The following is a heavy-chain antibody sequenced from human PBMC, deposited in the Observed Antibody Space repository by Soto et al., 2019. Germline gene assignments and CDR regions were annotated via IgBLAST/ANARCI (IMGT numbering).Heavy chain of an antibody. CDR3: AKATTNGGWFNPFDS. CDR2: LSGSGTST. V-gene: IGHV3-23*01. Sequence: LRLSCAASGFTFINYAMNWVRQAPGKGLEWVSGLSGSGTSTYYADSVKGRFTISRDNSRDTLFLQMNSLTAEDTAVYYCAKATTNGGWFNPFDSWGQGALVTVSS. CDR1: GFTFINYA. D-gene: IGHD6-19*01. J-gene: IGHJ4*02.